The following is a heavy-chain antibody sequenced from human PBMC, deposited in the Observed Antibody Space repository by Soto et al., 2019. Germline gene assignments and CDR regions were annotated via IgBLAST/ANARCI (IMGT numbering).Heavy chain of an antibody. CDR2: ISDSGGST. J-gene: IGHJ3*02. D-gene: IGHD3-22*01. V-gene: IGHV3-23*01. CDR3: AKDRTITMIVVLHAFDI. CDR1: GFTCSSYA. Sequence: EVQLLESGGGLVQPGGSLSLSCATSGFTCSSYAMSWVRQAPGKRLEWVSGISDSGGSTYYADSVKGLFTISRDNSKNTLYLEMNSLRAEDTAAYYCAKDRTITMIVVLHAFDIWGQGTMVTGSS.